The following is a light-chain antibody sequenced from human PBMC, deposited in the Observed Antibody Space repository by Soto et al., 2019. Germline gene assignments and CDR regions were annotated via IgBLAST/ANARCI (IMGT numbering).Light chain of an antibody. CDR1: QSVRSS. Sequence: EIVMTQSPGSLCVSPGGRATLFCRASQSVRSSLAWYQQKPGQAPRLFIYDASTRATGIPARFSGSGSGTEFTLTISSLQSEDFAVYYCQQYNSWPETFGQGTRLEIK. J-gene: IGKJ5*01. CDR2: DAS. CDR3: QQYNSWPET. V-gene: IGKV3-15*01.